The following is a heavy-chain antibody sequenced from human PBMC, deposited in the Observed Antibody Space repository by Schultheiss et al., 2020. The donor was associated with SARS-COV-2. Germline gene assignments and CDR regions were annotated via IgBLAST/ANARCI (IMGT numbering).Heavy chain of an antibody. V-gene: IGHV4-34*01. Sequence: ETLSLTCAVYGGSFSGYYWSWIRQPPGKGLEWIGEINHSGSTNYNPSLKSRVTISVDTSKNQFSLKLSSVTAADTAVYYCARVPLVRGVIIRESNYYYYMDVWGKGTTVTVSS. J-gene: IGHJ6*03. CDR1: GGSFSGYY. CDR3: ARVPLVRGVIIRESNYYYYMDV. D-gene: IGHD3-10*01. CDR2: INHSGST.